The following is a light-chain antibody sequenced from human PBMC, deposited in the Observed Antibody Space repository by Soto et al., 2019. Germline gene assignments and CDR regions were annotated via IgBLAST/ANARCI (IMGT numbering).Light chain of an antibody. V-gene: IGKV1-33*01. J-gene: IGKJ4*01. CDR2: EAS. Sequence: DIQMTQSPSSLSASGGDRVTITCQASQDISKYLNWYQQKPGKAPKLLIYEASNLETGGPSRFSGSGSGTDFTFTISSLQPEDIATYYCQQYDHLPLTFGGGTKVEIK. CDR1: QDISKY. CDR3: QQYDHLPLT.